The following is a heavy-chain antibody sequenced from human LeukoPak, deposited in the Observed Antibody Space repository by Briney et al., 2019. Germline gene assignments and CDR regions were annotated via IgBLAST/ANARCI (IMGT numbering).Heavy chain of an antibody. CDR1: GYTFTSYD. V-gene: IGHV1-8*01. Sequence: ASVKVSCKASGYTFTSYDINWVRQATGQGLEWMGWMNPNSGNTGYAQKFQGRVTMTRNTSISTAYMELSSLRSEDTAVYYCARTTPRCGGDCYFYYYYYYMDVWGKGTTVTVSS. CDR3: ARTTPRCGGDCYFYYYYYYMDV. D-gene: IGHD2-21*01. CDR2: MNPNSGNT. J-gene: IGHJ6*03.